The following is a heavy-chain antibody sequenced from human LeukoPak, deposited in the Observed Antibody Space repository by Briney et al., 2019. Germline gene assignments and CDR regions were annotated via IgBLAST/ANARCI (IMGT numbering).Heavy chain of an antibody. CDR1: GGSISSSSYY. Sequence: SETLSLTCTVSGGSISSSSYYWGWIRQPPGKGLEWIGSIYYSGSTYYNPSLKSRVTISVDTSKNQFSLKLSSVTAADTAVYYCARQWIQLWLRSPDAFDIWGQGTMVTVSS. CDR2: IYYSGST. CDR3: ARQWIQLWLRSPDAFDI. V-gene: IGHV4-39*01. D-gene: IGHD5-18*01. J-gene: IGHJ3*02.